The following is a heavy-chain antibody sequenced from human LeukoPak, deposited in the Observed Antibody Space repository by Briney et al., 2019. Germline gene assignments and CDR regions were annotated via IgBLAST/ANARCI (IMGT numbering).Heavy chain of an antibody. CDR2: ISAYNGNT. Sequence: ASEKVSCKASGYTFTSYGISWVRQAPGQGLEWMGWISAYNGNTNYAQKLQGRVTMTTDTSTSTAYMGLRSLRSDDTAVYYCARGDYGDYYYFFYGMDVWGQGTTVTVSS. J-gene: IGHJ6*02. D-gene: IGHD4-17*01. V-gene: IGHV1-18*01. CDR1: GYTFTSYG. CDR3: ARGDYGDYYYFFYGMDV.